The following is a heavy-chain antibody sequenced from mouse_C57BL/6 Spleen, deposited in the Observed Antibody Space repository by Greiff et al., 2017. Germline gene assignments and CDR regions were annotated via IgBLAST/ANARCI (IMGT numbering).Heavy chain of an antibody. CDR3: AIFEGWLPRFAY. CDR2: IHPSDSDT. J-gene: IGHJ3*01. V-gene: IGHV1-74*01. CDR1: GYTFTSYW. D-gene: IGHD2-3*01. Sequence: QVQLQQPGAELVKPGASVKVSCEASGYTFTSYWMHWVKQRPGQGLEWIGRIHPSDSDTNYNQKFKGKATLTVDKSSSTAYMQLSSLTSEDSAVYYCAIFEGWLPRFAYWGQGTLVTVSA.